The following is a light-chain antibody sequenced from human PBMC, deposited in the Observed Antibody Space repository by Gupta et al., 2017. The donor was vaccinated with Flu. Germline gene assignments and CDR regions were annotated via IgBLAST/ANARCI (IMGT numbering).Light chain of an antibody. Sequence: EIVLTQSQGTLSLSPWERATLSCRASPSVSISYLAWYQQNTGQTPRLLLYCASSRATGIPDRLSGSGSGTDFTLTIIRLEHEDFAVYYCQQYGSSLPWTFGQGTKVEIK. J-gene: IGKJ1*01. CDR2: CAS. V-gene: IGKV3-20*01. CDR1: PSVSISY. CDR3: QQYGSSLPWT.